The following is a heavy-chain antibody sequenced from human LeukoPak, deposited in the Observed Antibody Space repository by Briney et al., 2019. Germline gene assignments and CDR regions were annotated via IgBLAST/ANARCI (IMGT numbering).Heavy chain of an antibody. Sequence: PGGSLRLSCAASGFTFSSYWMSWVRQAPGKGLEWVANIKQDGSEKYYVDSVKGRFTISRDNAKNSLYLQMNSLRVEDTAIYYCAGDDWELDYWGQGTLVTVSS. J-gene: IGHJ4*02. CDR1: GFTFSSYW. D-gene: IGHD2-21*01. V-gene: IGHV3-7*01. CDR3: AGDDWELDY. CDR2: IKQDGSEK.